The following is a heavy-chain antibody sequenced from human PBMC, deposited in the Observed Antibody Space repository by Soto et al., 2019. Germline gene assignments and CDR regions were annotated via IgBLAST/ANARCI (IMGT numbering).Heavy chain of an antibody. D-gene: IGHD6-19*01. V-gene: IGHV1-18*01. CDR1: GYTFTSYG. CDR2: ISAYNGNT. CDR3: ARDHRSGWYNWFDP. J-gene: IGHJ5*02. Sequence: ASVKVSCKASGYTFTSYGISWVRQAPGQGLERMGWISAYNGNTNYAQKLQGRVTMTTDTSTSTAYMELRSLRSDDTAVYYCARDHRSGWYNWFDPWGQGTLVTVSS.